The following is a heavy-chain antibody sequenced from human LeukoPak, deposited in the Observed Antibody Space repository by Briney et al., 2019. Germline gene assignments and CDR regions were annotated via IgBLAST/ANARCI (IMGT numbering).Heavy chain of an antibody. D-gene: IGHD2-2*01. CDR3: AAPLDCSSTSCSDY. Sequence: ASVKVSCKVSGYTLTELSMHWVRQAPGKGLEWMGGFDPEDGETIYAQKLQGRVTMTTDTSTSTAYMELRSLRSDDTAVYYCAAPLDCSSTSCSDYWGQGTLVTVSS. J-gene: IGHJ4*02. CDR1: GYTLTELS. V-gene: IGHV1-24*01. CDR2: FDPEDGET.